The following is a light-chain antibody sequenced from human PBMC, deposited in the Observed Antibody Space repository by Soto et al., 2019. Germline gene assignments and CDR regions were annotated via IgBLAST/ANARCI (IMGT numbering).Light chain of an antibody. CDR3: SSYSRTTLFV. V-gene: IGLV2-14*01. J-gene: IGLJ1*01. CDR2: EAT. CDR1: SNDVGAYKY. Sequence: QSALTQPASVSGSPGQSITISCAGTSNDVGAYKYVSWYQQHPGKAPKLLIYEATNRPSGVSDRFSASKSDNTASLTISGLQAEDEADYYCSSYSRTTLFVFGTGTKLTVL.